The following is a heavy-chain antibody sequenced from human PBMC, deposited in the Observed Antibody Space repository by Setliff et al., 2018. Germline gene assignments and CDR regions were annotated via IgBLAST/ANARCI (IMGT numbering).Heavy chain of an antibody. CDR1: GYTFTSYD. CDR3: ARGRERDYNFWSGYYTYYYYGMDV. D-gene: IGHD3-3*01. J-gene: IGHJ6*02. CDR2: MNPNSGNT. Sequence: ASVKVSCTASGYTFTSYDINWVRQATGQGLEWMGWMNPNSGNTGYAQKFQGRVTMTRNTSISTAYMELSSLRSKDTAVYYCARGRERDYNFWSGYYTYYYYGMDVWGQGTTVTVSS. V-gene: IGHV1-8*02.